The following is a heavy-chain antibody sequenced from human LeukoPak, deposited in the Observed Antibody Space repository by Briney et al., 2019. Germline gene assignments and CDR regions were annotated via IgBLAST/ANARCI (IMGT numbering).Heavy chain of an antibody. CDR3: ARDNPGGLWSGELTS. CDR2: ISAYNGNT. V-gene: IGHV1-18*01. D-gene: IGHD3-10*01. CDR1: GYTFTSYG. J-gene: IGHJ5*02. Sequence: GASVKVSCKASGYTFTSYGISWVRQAPGQGLEWMGWISAYNGNTNYAQKLQGRVTMTTDTSTSTAYMELRSLRSDDTAVYYCARDNPGGLWSGELTSWGQGTLVTVSS.